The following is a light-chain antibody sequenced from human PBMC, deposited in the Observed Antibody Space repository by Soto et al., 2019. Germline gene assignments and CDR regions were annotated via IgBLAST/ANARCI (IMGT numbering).Light chain of an antibody. J-gene: IGLJ3*02. V-gene: IGLV2-14*01. CDR2: EVI. CDR3: SSYTSSDTLV. CDR1: SSDVGGYNY. Sequence: QAASVSGSPGQSITISCTGTSSDVGGYNYVSWYQQHPPKAPKLMIYEVINRPSGVSNRFSGSKSGNTASLTISGLQAEDEADYYCSSYTSSDTLVFGGGTKLTVL.